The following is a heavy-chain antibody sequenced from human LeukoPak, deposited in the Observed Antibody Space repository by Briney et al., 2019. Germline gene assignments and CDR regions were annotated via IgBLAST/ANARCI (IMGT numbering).Heavy chain of an antibody. D-gene: IGHD6-19*01. CDR2: INSDGSST. V-gene: IGHV3-74*01. CDR1: GFTFSSYW. CDR3: ARGKEPVAGTSFDVY. Sequence: PGGSLRLSCAASGFTFSSYWMHWVRQVPGKVLVWVSCINSDGSSTSYADSVKGRFTISRDNAKNTLYLQMNSLRAEETAVYYCARGKEPVAGTSFDVYWGQGTLVTVSS. J-gene: IGHJ4*02.